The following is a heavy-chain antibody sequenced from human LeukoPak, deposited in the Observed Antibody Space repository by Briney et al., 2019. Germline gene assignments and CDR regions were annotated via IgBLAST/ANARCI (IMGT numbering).Heavy chain of an antibody. CDR3: ARGFWSGYYTEYFDY. CDR2: IIPILGIA. Sequence: GASVKVSCKASGGTFSSYAIRWVRQAPGQGLEWMGRIIPILGIANYAQKFQGRVTITADKSTSTAYMELSSLRSEDTAVYYCARGFWSGYYTEYFDYWGQGTLVTVSS. CDR1: GGTFSSYA. D-gene: IGHD3-3*01. V-gene: IGHV1-69*04. J-gene: IGHJ4*02.